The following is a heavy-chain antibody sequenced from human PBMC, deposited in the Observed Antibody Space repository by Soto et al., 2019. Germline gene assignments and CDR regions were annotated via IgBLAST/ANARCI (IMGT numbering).Heavy chain of an antibody. Sequence: GGSLRLSCAASGFTVSNDFLSWVRQAPGTGLEWVSGIYSGGTTYYADSVTGRFTISRDNSKNTLYLQMNSLRAEDTAVYYCARGRYYGMDVWGQGTTVTVSS. J-gene: IGHJ6*02. V-gene: IGHV3-53*01. D-gene: IGHD2-15*01. CDR2: IYSGGTT. CDR1: GFTVSNDF. CDR3: ARGRYYGMDV.